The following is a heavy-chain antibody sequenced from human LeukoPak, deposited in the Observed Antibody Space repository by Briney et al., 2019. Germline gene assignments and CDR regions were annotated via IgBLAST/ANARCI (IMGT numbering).Heavy chain of an antibody. CDR2: INARNGST. CDR3: AKDGTGNPYYYYYMDV. D-gene: IGHD1/OR15-1a*01. V-gene: IGHV3-23*01. Sequence: TGGSLRLSCAASGFTFSSYAMYWVRQAPGKGLEWVSTINARNGSTYYTDSVKGRFTISRDNSKSTLYLQMNSLRAEDTAVYYCAKDGTGNPYYYYYMDVWGRGTTVTVSS. CDR1: GFTFSSYA. J-gene: IGHJ6*03.